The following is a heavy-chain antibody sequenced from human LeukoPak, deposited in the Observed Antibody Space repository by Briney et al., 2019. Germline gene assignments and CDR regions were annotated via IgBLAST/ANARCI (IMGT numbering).Heavy chain of an antibody. J-gene: IGHJ4*02. Sequence: SGTLSLTCTVSGGSISSFYWSWIRQPAGKGLEWIGRLYTSGSTNYNPSLNSRVTMSVDTSKNQFSLKLSSVTAADTAVYYCASGNDYGDYYWGQGTLVTVSS. CDR1: GGSISSFY. V-gene: IGHV4-4*07. CDR3: ASGNDYGDYY. D-gene: IGHD4-17*01. CDR2: LYTSGST.